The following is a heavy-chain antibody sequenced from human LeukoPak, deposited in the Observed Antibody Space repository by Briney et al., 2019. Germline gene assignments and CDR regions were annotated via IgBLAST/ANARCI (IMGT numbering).Heavy chain of an antibody. D-gene: IGHD3-3*01. CDR3: AKDFTISYYYYYYMDV. V-gene: IGHV3-23*01. CDR1: GFTFSSYA. Sequence: GGSLRLSCAASGFTFSSYAMSWVRQAPGKGLEWVSAISGSGGSTYYADSVKGRFTISRDNSKNTLYLQMNSLRAEDTAVYYCAKDFTISYYYYYYMDVWGKGTTVTVSS. J-gene: IGHJ6*03. CDR2: ISGSGGST.